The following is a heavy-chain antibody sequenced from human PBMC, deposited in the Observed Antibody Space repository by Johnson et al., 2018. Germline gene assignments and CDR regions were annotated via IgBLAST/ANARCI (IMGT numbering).Heavy chain of an antibody. V-gene: IGHV3-33*01. D-gene: IGHD3-16*01. J-gene: IGHJ3*02. Sequence: QVQLVQSGGGVVQPGRSLRLSCAASGFTFSSYGMHWVRQAPGKGLEWVAVIWYDGSNKNYADSVKGRFTISRDNSKNTLHLQMNSLSGEDTAVYYGAREGGGVDACDIWGQGTTVTVSS. CDR1: GFTFSSYG. CDR3: AREGGGVDACDI. CDR2: IWYDGSNK.